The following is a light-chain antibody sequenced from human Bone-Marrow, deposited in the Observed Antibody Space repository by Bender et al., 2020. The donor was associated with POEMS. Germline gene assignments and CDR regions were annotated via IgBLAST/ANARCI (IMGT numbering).Light chain of an antibody. V-gene: IGLV3-1*01. J-gene: IGLJ2*01. CDR3: QSWGSNTAV. CDR1: KLGEEY. Sequence: SYELTQPPSVSVSPGQTATITCSGEKLGEEYACWYQQKPGQSPVVVIYQDTKRPSGILERFSGSTSGNTASLTISGTQTMDEADYYCQSWGSNTAVFGGGTKLPVL. CDR2: QDT.